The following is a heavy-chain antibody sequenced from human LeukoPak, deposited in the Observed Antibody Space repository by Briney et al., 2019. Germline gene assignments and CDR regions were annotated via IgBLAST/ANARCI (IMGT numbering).Heavy chain of an antibody. V-gene: IGHV3-23*01. J-gene: IGHJ5*02. D-gene: IGHD5-24*01. Sequence: GGSLRLSCGASGFTFSSYAMSWVRQAPGKGLEWVATVSNLAGTTNHADSVRGRFTVSRDNSNNILYLQMNSLRGEDTAVYYCAKDGLSGYNFDHWGQGTLVTVSS. CDR3: AKDGLSGYNFDH. CDR2: VSNLAGTT. CDR1: GFTFSSYA.